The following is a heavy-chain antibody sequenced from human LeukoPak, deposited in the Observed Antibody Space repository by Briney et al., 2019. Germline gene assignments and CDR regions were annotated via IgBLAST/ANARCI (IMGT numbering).Heavy chain of an antibody. CDR3: ARTIRGYCTNGVCCYFDY. CDR1: GFTFSSYS. CDR2: ISSSSSYI. D-gene: IGHD2-8*01. Sequence: GGSLRLSCAASGFTFSSYSMNWVRQAPGKGLEWVSSISSSSSYIYYADSVKGRFTISRDNSKNTLYLQMNSLRAEDTAVYYCARTIRGYCTNGVCCYFDYWGQGTLVTVSS. J-gene: IGHJ4*02. V-gene: IGHV3-21*01.